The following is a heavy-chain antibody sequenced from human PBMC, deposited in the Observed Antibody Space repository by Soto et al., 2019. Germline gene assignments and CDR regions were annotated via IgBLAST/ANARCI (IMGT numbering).Heavy chain of an antibody. CDR3: VKERRKRLPHFTSDAFDI. CDR1: GFTFSSYA. CDR2: ISSNGGST. V-gene: IGHV3-64D*06. D-gene: IGHD3-3*01. Sequence: GGSLRLSCSASGFTFSSYAMHWVRQAPGKGLEYVSAISSNGGSTYYADSVKGRFTISRDNSKNTLYLQMSSLRAEDTAVYYCVKERRKRLPHFTSDAFDIWGQGTMVTVSS. J-gene: IGHJ3*02.